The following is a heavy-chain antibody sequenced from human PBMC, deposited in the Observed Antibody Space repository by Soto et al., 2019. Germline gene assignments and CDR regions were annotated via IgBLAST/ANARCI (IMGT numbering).Heavy chain of an antibody. V-gene: IGHV3-53*01. Sequence: PGGCLRLSCAASGFTVSSNYISWVRQAPGXGLEXXXVXYXGXSXXXXDSVKGRFTISRDNSKNTLYLQMNSLRAEDTAVYYCCGKPPPFQHWGQGTLVSVSS. CDR3: CGKPPPFQH. CDR2: XYXGXSX. CDR1: GFTVSSNY. J-gene: IGHJ1*01. D-gene: IGHD1-26*01.